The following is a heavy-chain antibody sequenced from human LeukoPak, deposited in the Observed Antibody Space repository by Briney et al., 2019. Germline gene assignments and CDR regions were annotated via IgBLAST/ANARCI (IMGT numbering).Heavy chain of an antibody. D-gene: IGHD3-10*01. CDR1: GFTFSDFW. CDR3: ARDSGQVDY. J-gene: IGHJ4*02. CDR2: IKEDGTEK. V-gene: IGHV3-7*01. Sequence: GGSLRLSCAGSGFTFSDFWMTWVRQTPGKGLEWVANIKEDGTEKNLVDSVKGRFTISRDNAKNSLYLQMNSLRAEDTAVYYCARDSGQVDYWGQGTLVTVSS.